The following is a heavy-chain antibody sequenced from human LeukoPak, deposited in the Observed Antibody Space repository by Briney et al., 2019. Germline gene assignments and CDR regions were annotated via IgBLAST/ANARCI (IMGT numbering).Heavy chain of an antibody. CDR3: ARERRNHGITMVRGVIILSYYYMDV. Sequence: SETLSLTCTVSGYSISSGYYWSWIRQPPGKGLEWIGEINHSGSTNYNPSLKSRVTISVDTSKNQFSLKLSSVTAADTAVYYCARERRNHGITMVRGVIILSYYYMDVWGKGTTVTVSS. V-gene: IGHV4-38-2*02. CDR2: INHSGST. CDR1: GYSISSGYY. D-gene: IGHD3-10*01. J-gene: IGHJ6*03.